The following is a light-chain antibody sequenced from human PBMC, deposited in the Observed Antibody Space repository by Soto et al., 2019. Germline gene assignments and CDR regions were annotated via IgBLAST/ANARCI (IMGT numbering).Light chain of an antibody. CDR3: QQSYTTPRT. CDR1: QTIGSTY. V-gene: IGKV3-20*01. CDR2: ATS. J-gene: IGKJ1*01. Sequence: EIVLTQSPGTLSLSPGETATLSCRASQTIGSTYLAWYQQKPGQAPRLLIFATSSRATGIPDRFSGSGSGTDFTLSISRLEPEDFAIYYCQQSYTTPRTFGQGTKVDIK.